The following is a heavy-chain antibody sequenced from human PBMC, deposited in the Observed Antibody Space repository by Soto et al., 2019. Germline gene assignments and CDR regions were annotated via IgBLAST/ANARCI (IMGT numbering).Heavy chain of an antibody. J-gene: IGHJ5*02. Sequence: SETLSLTCTASGGSITSSSHFWGWVRQPPGKGLEWIGTIYFTGNTYYTPSLKSRLTMSIDTSKNEFSLRLNSVTAADTAVYYCAGQTFTIAAAIYGRSNWFDPWGPGTLVTVSS. CDR2: IYFTGNT. D-gene: IGHD3-3*02. CDR1: GGSITSSSHF. CDR3: AGQTFTIAAAIYGRSNWFDP. V-gene: IGHV4-39*01.